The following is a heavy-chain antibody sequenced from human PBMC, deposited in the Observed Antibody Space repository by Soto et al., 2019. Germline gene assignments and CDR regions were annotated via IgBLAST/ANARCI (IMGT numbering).Heavy chain of an antibody. Sequence: QVQLVQSGAEVKKPGSSVKVSCKASGGTFSSYAISWVRQAPGQGLEWMGGIITIFGTANYAQKFQGRVTITADESTRTADMELSSLRSEDTAVYYCARWGGYYYHDAFDIWGQGTMVTVSS. CDR1: GGTFSSYA. CDR3: ARWGGYYYHDAFDI. J-gene: IGHJ3*02. V-gene: IGHV1-69*01. D-gene: IGHD3-22*01. CDR2: IITIFGTA.